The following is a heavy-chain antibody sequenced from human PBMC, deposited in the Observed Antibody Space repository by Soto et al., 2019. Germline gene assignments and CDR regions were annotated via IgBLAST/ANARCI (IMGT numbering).Heavy chain of an antibody. D-gene: IGHD6-19*01. J-gene: IGHJ6*02. CDR2: IIPIFGTA. Sequence: SVKVSCKASGGTFSSYAISWVRQAPGQGLEWMGGIIPIFGTANYAQKFQGRVTITADESTSTAYMELGSLRSEDTAVYYCVRSRVFIAVAGMANYYYYYAMDVWGQGTTVTVSS. V-gene: IGHV1-69*13. CDR1: GGTFSSYA. CDR3: VRSRVFIAVAGMANYYYYYAMDV.